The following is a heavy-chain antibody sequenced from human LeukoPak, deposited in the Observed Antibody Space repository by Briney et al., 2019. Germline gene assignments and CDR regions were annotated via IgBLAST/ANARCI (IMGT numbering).Heavy chain of an antibody. CDR2: ISGSGGST. D-gene: IGHD3-22*01. Sequence: PGGSLRLSXAASGVTFSSYAMSWVRQAPGKGVEWVSAISGSGGSTYYADSVKGRFTISRDDSKNTLYLQMNSLRAEDTAVYYCAKSALYYYDSSGYSNWGQGTLVTVSS. CDR1: GVTFSSYA. V-gene: IGHV3-23*01. J-gene: IGHJ4*02. CDR3: AKSALYYYDSSGYSN.